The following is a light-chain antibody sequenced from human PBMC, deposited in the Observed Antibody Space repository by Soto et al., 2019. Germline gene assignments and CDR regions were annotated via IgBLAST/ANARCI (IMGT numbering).Light chain of an antibody. V-gene: IGLV2-14*03. J-gene: IGLJ3*02. CDR3: SSYTSTSAV. CDR1: SSDIGGYNH. Sequence: QSALTQPASVSGSPGQSITISCTGTSSDIGGYNHVSWYQQHPGRAPKLIIYDVSHRPSGISNRFSGLKSGNMASLTISGLQAEDDADYYCSSYTSTSAVFGGGTKLTVL. CDR2: DVS.